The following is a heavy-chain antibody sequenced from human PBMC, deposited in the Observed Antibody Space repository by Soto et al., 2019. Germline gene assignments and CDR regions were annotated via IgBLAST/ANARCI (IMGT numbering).Heavy chain of an antibody. D-gene: IGHD3-22*01. V-gene: IGHV4-39*02. J-gene: IGHJ4*02. Sequence: SETLSLTCTVSGGSISSSSYYWGWIRQPPGKGLEWIGSIYYSGSTYYNPSLKSRVTISVDTSKNQFSLKLSSVTAADTAVYYCARDYYDSGGYYYFDYWGQGTLVTVSS. CDR3: ARDYYDSGGYYYFDY. CDR1: GGSISSSSYY. CDR2: IYYSGST.